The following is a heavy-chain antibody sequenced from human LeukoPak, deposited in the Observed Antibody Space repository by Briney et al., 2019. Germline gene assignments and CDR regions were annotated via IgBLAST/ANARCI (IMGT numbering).Heavy chain of an antibody. J-gene: IGHJ4*02. D-gene: IGHD2-21*01. CDR1: GYTFTGYY. CDR2: INPNSGGT. V-gene: IGHV1-2*02. CDR3: ARDKGHILYYFDY. Sequence: ASVKVSCKASGYTFTGYYIHWVRQAPGQGLEWMGWINPNSGGTNYAQKFQGRVTMTRDTSISTAYMELSRLRSDDTAVYYCARDKGHILYYFDYWGQGTLVTVSS.